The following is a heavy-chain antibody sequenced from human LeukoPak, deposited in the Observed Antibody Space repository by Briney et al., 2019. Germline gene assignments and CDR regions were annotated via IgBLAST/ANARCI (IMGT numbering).Heavy chain of an antibody. CDR1: GFIFRIYV. Sequence: GGSLRLSCAASGFIFRIYVMSWVRQAPGKGLEWVSGISWNSGSIGYADSVKGRFTISRDNAKNSLYLQMNSLRAEDTALYYCAKDLGVAAAGTENAFDYWGQGTLVTVSS. J-gene: IGHJ4*02. CDR2: ISWNSGSI. CDR3: AKDLGVAAAGTENAFDY. D-gene: IGHD6-13*01. V-gene: IGHV3-9*01.